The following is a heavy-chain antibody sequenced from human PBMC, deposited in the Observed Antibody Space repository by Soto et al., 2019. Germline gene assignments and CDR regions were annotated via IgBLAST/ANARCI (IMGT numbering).Heavy chain of an antibody. CDR3: ARDGQVGFIAARSAYYFDY. D-gene: IGHD6-6*01. CDR2: INPNSGGT. V-gene: IGHV1-2*02. Sequence: ASVKVSCKASGYTFTGYYMHWVRQAPGQGLEWMGWINPNSGGTNYAQKFQGRVTMTRDTSISTAYMELSRLRSDDTAVYYCARDGQVGFIAARSAYYFDYWGQGTLVTVSS. CDR1: GYTFTGYY. J-gene: IGHJ4*02.